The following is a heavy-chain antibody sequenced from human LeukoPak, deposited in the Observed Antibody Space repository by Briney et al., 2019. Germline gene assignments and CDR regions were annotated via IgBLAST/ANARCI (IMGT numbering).Heavy chain of an antibody. V-gene: IGHV1-69*05. J-gene: IGHJ4*02. Sequence: SVKVSCKASGGTFSSYAISWVRQAPGQGLEWMGGIIPIFGTANYAQKFQGRVTITTDESTSTAYMELSSLRSEDTAVCYCARLYDSSGYYPNYFDYWGQGTLVTVSS. CDR3: ARLYDSSGYYPNYFDY. D-gene: IGHD3-22*01. CDR1: GGTFSSYA. CDR2: IIPIFGTA.